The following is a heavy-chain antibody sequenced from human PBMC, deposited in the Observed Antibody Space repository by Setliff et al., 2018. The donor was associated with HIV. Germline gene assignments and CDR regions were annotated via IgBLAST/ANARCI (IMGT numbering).Heavy chain of an antibody. Sequence: ASVKVSCKASGYTFTGYYMHWVRQAPGQGLEWMGRINPNSGGTNYAQKFQGRVTMTRDTSISTAYMELSRLRSDDTAVYYCARTDYYDSSGYYYRPFDYWGQGTLVTVSS. CDR2: INPNSGGT. D-gene: IGHD3-22*01. CDR3: ARTDYYDSSGYYYRPFDY. J-gene: IGHJ4*02. V-gene: IGHV1-2*06. CDR1: GYTFTGYY.